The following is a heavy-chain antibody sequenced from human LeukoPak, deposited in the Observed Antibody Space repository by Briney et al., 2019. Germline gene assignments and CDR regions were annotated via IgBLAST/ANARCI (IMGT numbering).Heavy chain of an antibody. CDR1: GFTFSSYA. CDR3: ARRAIFGVVMFDY. J-gene: IGHJ4*02. CDR2: ISYDGSNK. V-gene: IGHV3-30-3*01. Sequence: GRSLRLSCAASGFTFSSYAMHWVRQAPGKGLEWVAVISYDGSNKYYADSVKGRFTISRDNSKNTLYLQMNSLRAEDTAVYYCARRAIFGVVMFDYWGQGTLVTVSS. D-gene: IGHD3-3*01.